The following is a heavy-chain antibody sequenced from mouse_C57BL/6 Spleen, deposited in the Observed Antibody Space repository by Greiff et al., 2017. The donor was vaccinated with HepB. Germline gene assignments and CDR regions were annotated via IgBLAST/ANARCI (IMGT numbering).Heavy chain of an antibody. V-gene: IGHV8-8*01. J-gene: IGHJ4*01. D-gene: IGHD1-1*01. CDR3: ARTNPPYYYGSSAYYAMDY. CDR2: IWWDDDK. Sequence: QVTLKECGPGILQPSQTLSLTCSFSGFSLSTFGMGVGWIRQPSGKGLEWLAHIWWDDDKYYNPALKSRLTISKDTSKNQVFRKIANVDTADTATYYCARTNPPYYYGSSAYYAMDYWGQGTSVTVSS. CDR1: GFSLSTFGMG.